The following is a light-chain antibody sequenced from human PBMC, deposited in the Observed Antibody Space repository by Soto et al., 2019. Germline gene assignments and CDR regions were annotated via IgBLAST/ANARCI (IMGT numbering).Light chain of an antibody. CDR1: SSDVGGYNY. CDR2: DVS. Sequence: QSVLTQPASVSGSPGQSITISCTGTSSDVGGYNYVSWYQQHPGKAPKLMNYDVSNRPSGVSNRFSGSKSGNTASLTISVLQAEDEADYYCSSYTSSSSYVFGTG. CDR3: SSYTSSSSYV. J-gene: IGLJ1*01. V-gene: IGLV2-14*01.